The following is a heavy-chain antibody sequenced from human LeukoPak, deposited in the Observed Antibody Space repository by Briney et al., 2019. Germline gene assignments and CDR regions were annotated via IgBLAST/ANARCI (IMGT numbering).Heavy chain of an antibody. CDR2: ISYSGSI. CDR1: GGPISSYY. Sequence: PSETLSLTCIVSGGPISSYYWSWIRQPPGKGLEWIGYISYSGSINYNPSLKSRVTISVDTSKNQFSLKLRSVAAADTAVYYCARYSYSGSDAFDIWGQGTMVTVSS. D-gene: IGHD1-26*01. CDR3: ARYSYSGSDAFDI. J-gene: IGHJ3*02. V-gene: IGHV4-59*01.